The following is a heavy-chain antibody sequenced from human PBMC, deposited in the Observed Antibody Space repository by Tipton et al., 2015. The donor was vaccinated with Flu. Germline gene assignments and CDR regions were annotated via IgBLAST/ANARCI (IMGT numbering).Heavy chain of an antibody. CDR3: ARDRTCGSEWCGFDY. J-gene: IGHJ4*02. CDR2: VNPSGVSS. Sequence: QVQLVQSGAAMKKPGASVKVSCKTFGYTFSSYYLHWVRQAPGQGLEWMGLVNPSGVSSINTQKFRGRVTMTRDTSTSTFYLELRSLKSDDTAVYFCARDRTCGSEWCGFDYWGQGTLVTVSS. D-gene: IGHD2-8*01. V-gene: IGHV1-46*01. CDR1: GYTFSSYY.